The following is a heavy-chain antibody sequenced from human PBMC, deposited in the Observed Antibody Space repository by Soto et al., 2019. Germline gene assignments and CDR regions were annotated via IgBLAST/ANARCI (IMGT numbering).Heavy chain of an antibody. CDR1: GGSISSYY. D-gene: IGHD3-10*01. CDR3: AREAYGSGTDY. CDR2: INHSGST. V-gene: IGHV4-34*01. J-gene: IGHJ4*02. Sequence: SETLSLTCTVSGGSISSYYWSWIRQPPGKGLEWIGEINHSGSTNYNPSLKSRVTISVDTSKNQFSLKLSSVTAADTAVYYCAREAYGSGTDYWGQGTLVTVSS.